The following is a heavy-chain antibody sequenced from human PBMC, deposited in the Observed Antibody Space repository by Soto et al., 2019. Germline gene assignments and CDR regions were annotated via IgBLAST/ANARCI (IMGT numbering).Heavy chain of an antibody. CDR2: IYSGGST. J-gene: IGHJ3*02. Sequence: EVQLVETGGGLIQPGGSLRLSCAASGFTVSSNYMSWVRQAPGKGLEWVSVIYSGGSTYYADSVKGRFTISRDNSKNTLYLQMNSLRAEDTAVYYCARDQGEEMATGDAFDIWGQGTMVTVSS. CDR1: GFTVSSNY. D-gene: IGHD5-12*01. CDR3: ARDQGEEMATGDAFDI. V-gene: IGHV3-53*02.